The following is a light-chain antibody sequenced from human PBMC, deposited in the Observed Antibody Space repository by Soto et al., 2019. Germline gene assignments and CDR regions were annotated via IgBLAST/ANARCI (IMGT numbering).Light chain of an antibody. J-gene: IGKJ1*01. CDR3: QQYKSYSEA. V-gene: IGKV1-5*01. CDR1: QSISSW. Sequence: DIQMTQSPSTLSASVGDRVTITCWASQSISSWLAWYQQKPGKAPKLLIYDASTLESGVPSRFTGRGSGTEFTLTISSLQPEDFATYYCQQYKSYSEAFGQGTKVDIK. CDR2: DAS.